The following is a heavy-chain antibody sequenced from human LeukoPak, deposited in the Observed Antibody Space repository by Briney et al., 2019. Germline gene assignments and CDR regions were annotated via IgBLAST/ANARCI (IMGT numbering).Heavy chain of an antibody. CDR3: ARGVPALKWLRFDY. J-gene: IGHJ4*02. Sequence: ASVKVSCKASGYTFISYGISWVRQAPGQGLEWMGWISAYNGNTNYAQKLQGRVTMTTDTSTSTAYMELRSLRSDDTAVYYCARGVPALKWLRFDYWGQGTLVTVSS. D-gene: IGHD5-12*01. CDR1: GYTFISYG. CDR2: ISAYNGNT. V-gene: IGHV1-18*01.